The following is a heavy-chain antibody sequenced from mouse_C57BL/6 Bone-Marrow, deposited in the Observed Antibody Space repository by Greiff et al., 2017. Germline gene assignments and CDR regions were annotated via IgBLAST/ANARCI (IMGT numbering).Heavy chain of an antibody. J-gene: IGHJ4*01. D-gene: IGHD1-1*01. V-gene: IGHV5-9*01. CDR1: GFTFSSYT. Sequence: EVQGVESGGGLVKPGGSLKLSCAASGFTFSSYTMSWVRQTPEKRLEWVATISGGGGNTYYPDSVKGRFTISRDNAKNTLYLQMSSLRSEDTALYYCARGGYGHYYAMDYWGQGTSVTVSS. CDR3: ARGGYGHYYAMDY. CDR2: ISGGGGNT.